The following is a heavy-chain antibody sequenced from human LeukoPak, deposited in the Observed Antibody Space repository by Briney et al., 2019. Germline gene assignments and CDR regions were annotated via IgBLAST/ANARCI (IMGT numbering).Heavy chain of an antibody. J-gene: IGHJ4*02. CDR1: GFTFDDYG. CDR3: ARVGTLYSSSYYFDY. D-gene: IGHD6-6*01. Sequence: GGSLRLSCAASGFTFDDYGVSWVRQASGKGLEWVSVIYSSGSTYYADSVKGRFTISRDNSKNTLYLQMNSLRAEDTAVYYCARVGTLYSSSYYFDYWGQGTLVTVSS. CDR2: IYSSGST. V-gene: IGHV3-53*01.